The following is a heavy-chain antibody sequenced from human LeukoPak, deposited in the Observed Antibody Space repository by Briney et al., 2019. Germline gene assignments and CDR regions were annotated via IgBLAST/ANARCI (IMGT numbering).Heavy chain of an antibody. CDR2: IWYDGSNK. CDR3: ARDYYGSGSYYPGGFDY. J-gene: IGHJ4*02. V-gene: IGHV3-33*01. D-gene: IGHD3-10*01. CDR1: GFTFNSYG. Sequence: GGSLRLSCAASGFTFNSYGMHWVRQAPGKGLEWVAVIWYDGSNKYYADSVKGRFTISRDNSKNTLYLQMNSLRAEDTAVYYCARDYYGSGSYYPGGFDYWGQGTLVTVSS.